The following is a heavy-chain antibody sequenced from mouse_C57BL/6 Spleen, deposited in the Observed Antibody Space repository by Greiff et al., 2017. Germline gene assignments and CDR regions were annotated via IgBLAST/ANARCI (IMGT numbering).Heavy chain of an antibody. Sequence: QVQLQQSGAELVKPGASVKISCKASGYAFSSYWMNWVKQRPGKGLEWIGRIYPGDGDTNYNGKFKGKAKLTADKSSSTAYMQLSSLTSEDSAVYFCARSYYGNYSWYFDVWGTGTTVTVSS. CDR2: IYPGDGDT. CDR3: ARSYYGNYSWYFDV. CDR1: GYAFSSYW. D-gene: IGHD2-1*01. J-gene: IGHJ1*03. V-gene: IGHV1-80*01.